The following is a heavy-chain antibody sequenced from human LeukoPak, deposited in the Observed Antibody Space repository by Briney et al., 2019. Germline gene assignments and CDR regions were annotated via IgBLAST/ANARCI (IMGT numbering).Heavy chain of an antibody. CDR3: ARDGSSGWYTEVGFDP. CDR1: GGTFSSYA. J-gene: IGHJ5*02. V-gene: IGHV1-69*05. D-gene: IGHD6-19*01. Sequence: ASVKVSFKASGGTFSSYAISWVRQAPGQGLEWMGRIIPIFGTANYAQKFQGRVTITTDESTSTAYMELSSLRSEDTAVYYCARDGSSGWYTEVGFDPWGQGTLVTVSS. CDR2: IIPIFGTA.